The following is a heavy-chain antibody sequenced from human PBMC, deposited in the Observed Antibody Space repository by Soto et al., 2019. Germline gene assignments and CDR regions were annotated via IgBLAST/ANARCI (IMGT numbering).Heavy chain of an antibody. D-gene: IGHD1-26*01. V-gene: IGHV4-39*01. J-gene: IGHJ4*02. CDR3: ARRRDSGSYGNYFDY. CDR1: GGSISSSSYY. CDR2: IYYSGST. Sequence: LSETLSLTCTVSGGSISSSSYYWGWIRQPPGKGLEWIGSIYYSGSTYYNPSLKSRVTISVDTSKNQFSLKLSSVTAADTAVYYCARRRDSGSYGNYFDYWGQGTLVTVSS.